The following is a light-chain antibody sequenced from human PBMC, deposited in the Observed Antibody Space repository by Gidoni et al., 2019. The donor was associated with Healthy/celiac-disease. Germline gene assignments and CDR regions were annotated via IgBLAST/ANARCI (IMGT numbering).Light chain of an antibody. V-gene: IGKV1-39*01. J-gene: IGKJ4*01. CDR3: QQYYSTALT. CDR2: DAS. Sequence: DIQMTQSPSSLSASVGDRVTITCRASQSISSYLNWYQQKPGKAPKLLIYDASSLESGVPSRFSGSGSGTDFTLTISSLQPEDFATYYCQQYYSTALTFXGXTKVEIK. CDR1: QSISSY.